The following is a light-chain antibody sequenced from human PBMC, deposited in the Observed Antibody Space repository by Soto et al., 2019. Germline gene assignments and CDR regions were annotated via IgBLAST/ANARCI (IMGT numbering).Light chain of an antibody. CDR3: GTCDSSLSAVV. CDR2: DSN. Sequence: QSVLTQPPSVSAAPGQKVTISCSGSSSNIGNNYVSWYQQLPGTAPQLLIYDSNKRPSGIPDRFSGSKSGTSATLGITGLQTGDEADYYCGTCDSSLSAVVFGGGTKLTVL. V-gene: IGLV1-51*01. CDR1: SSNIGNNY. J-gene: IGLJ2*01.